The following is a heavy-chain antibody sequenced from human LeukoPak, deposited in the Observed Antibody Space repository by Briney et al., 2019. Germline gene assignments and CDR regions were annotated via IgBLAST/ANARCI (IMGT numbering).Heavy chain of an antibody. CDR3: ARFESSGWANDAFDI. D-gene: IGHD6-19*01. V-gene: IGHV1-8*01. Sequence: ASVKVSCKASGYTFTSYDIHWVRQATGQGLAWMGWMNPNSGNTGYAQKFQGRVTMTRNTSISTAYMELSSLRSEDTAVYYCARFESSGWANDAFDIWGQGTMVTVSS. CDR1: GYTFTSYD. CDR2: MNPNSGNT. J-gene: IGHJ3*02.